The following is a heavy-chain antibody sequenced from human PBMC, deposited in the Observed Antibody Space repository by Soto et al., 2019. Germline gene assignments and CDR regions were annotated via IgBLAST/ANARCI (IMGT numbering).Heavy chain of an antibody. J-gene: IGHJ4*02. D-gene: IGHD2-2*01. CDR1: GGSISSGDYY. Sequence: SETLSLTCTVSGGSISSGDYYWSWIRQPPGKGLEWIGYIYYSGSTYYNPSLKSRVTISVDTSKNQFSLKLSSVTAADTAVYYCARAVRPGYCISTSCSRSRVSFDYWGQGTLVTVSS. CDR3: ARAVRPGYCISTSCSRSRVSFDY. CDR2: IYYSGST. V-gene: IGHV4-30-4*01.